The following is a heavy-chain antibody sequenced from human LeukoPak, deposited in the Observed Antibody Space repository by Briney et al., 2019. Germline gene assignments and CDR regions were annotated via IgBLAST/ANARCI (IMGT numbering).Heavy chain of an antibody. J-gene: IGHJ4*02. CDR3: ARPRLLGSTYYFDY. D-gene: IGHD2-8*02. Sequence: PGGSLRLSCAASGFTFSIYWMRWVRQAPGRGLVWVSHIKGDGSSTNYADSVKGRFTISRDNAKNSLYLQVNSLRAEDTAMFYCARPRLLGSTYYFDYWGQGTLVTVSS. CDR2: IKGDGSST. V-gene: IGHV3-74*01. CDR1: GFTFSIYW.